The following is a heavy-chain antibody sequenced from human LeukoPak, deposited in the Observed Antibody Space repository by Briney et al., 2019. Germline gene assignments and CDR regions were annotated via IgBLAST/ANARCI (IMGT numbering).Heavy chain of an antibody. Sequence: SETLSLTCGVSGDSIDTSFWWNWVRPTPEKGLEWIGEMQHSGPANYNQSLKSRVTISVDKSKNQFSLKMTSVTAADTAVYYCARDEYYYGSGSAHGGVDVWGQGTTVTISS. CDR2: MQHSGPA. CDR3: ARDEYYYGSGSAHGGVDV. CDR1: GDSIDTSFW. J-gene: IGHJ6*02. D-gene: IGHD3-10*01. V-gene: IGHV4-4*02.